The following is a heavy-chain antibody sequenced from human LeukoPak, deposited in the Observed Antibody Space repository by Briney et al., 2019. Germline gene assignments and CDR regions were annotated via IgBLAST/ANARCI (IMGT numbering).Heavy chain of an antibody. CDR3: AKWGDYDVLTGYYVSDY. Sequence: PGGSLRLSCAASGFTFSNYAMSWVRQAPGKGLEWVSDITGSGGNTYYADSVKGRFTISRDNSKNTVFLQMNSLRAEDTAVYYCAKWGDYDVLTGYYVSDYWGQRTLVTVSS. D-gene: IGHD3-9*01. CDR1: GFTFSNYA. CDR2: ITGSGGNT. J-gene: IGHJ4*02. V-gene: IGHV3-23*01.